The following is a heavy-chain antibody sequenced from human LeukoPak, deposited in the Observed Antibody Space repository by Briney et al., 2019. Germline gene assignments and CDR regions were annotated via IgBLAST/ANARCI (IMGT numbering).Heavy chain of an antibody. V-gene: IGHV4-34*01. J-gene: IGHJ4*02. D-gene: IGHD1-26*01. CDR2: INHSGST. CDR3: ARASHIVGATPPFDY. CDR1: GGSFSGYY. Sequence: SETLSLTCAVYGGSFSGYYWSWIRQPPGKGLEWIWEINHSGSTNYNPSLKSRVTISVDTSKNQFSLKLSSVTAADTAVYYCARASHIVGATPPFDYWGQGTLVTVSS.